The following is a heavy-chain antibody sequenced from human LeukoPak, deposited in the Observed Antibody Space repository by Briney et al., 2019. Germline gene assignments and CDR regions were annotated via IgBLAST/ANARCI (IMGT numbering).Heavy chain of an antibody. CDR2: VDASADS. CDR1: GGSIVISSYY. Sequence: PSETLSLTCNVSGGSIVISSYYWGWIRQPPGKGLEWIAYVDASADSNYNPSLKSRVTLSLDTSKKQFSLKLTSVTAADTAVYFCARHTRRYRDGHNYEFDPWGQGILVTVSS. D-gene: IGHD5-24*01. J-gene: IGHJ5*02. CDR3: ARHTRRYRDGHNYEFDP. V-gene: IGHV4-61*05.